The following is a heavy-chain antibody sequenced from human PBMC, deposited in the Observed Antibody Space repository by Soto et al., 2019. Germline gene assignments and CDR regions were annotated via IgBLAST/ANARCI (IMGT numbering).Heavy chain of an antibody. V-gene: IGHV1-69*12. Sequence: QVQLVQSGAEVKKPGSSVKVSCKASGGTFSSYAISWVRQAPGQGLEWMGGIIPIFGTANYAQKFQGRVTITADESTSTAYMELSSLRSEDTAVYYCATQPGEYGDYGAEYFQHWGQGTLVTVSS. CDR1: GGTFSSYA. CDR2: IIPIFGTA. J-gene: IGHJ1*01. D-gene: IGHD4-17*01. CDR3: ATQPGEYGDYGAEYFQH.